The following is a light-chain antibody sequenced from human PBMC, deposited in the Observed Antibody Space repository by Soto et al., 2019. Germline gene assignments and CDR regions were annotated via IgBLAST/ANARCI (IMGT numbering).Light chain of an antibody. V-gene: IGKV3-20*01. CDR2: GAS. J-gene: IGKJ5*01. CDR3: QQYVSSPRS. Sequence: EIVLTQSPGTLSLSPGERATLSCRASQSVSSNYLAWYQQKPGHAPRLLIYGASSRATGIPDRFSGSGSGTDFTLTISRLEPEDFAVYYCQQYVSSPRSFGQGTRLEIK. CDR1: QSVSSNY.